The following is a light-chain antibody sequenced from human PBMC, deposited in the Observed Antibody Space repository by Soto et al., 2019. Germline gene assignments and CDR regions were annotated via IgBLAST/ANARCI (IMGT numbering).Light chain of an antibody. CDR2: GAS. Sequence: EIVLTQSPGTLSLSPGERAALSCRASQSVSSTYLAWYQQKPGQAPRLLIYGASSRATGIPDRFSGSGSGTDFTLTIGRLEPEDFAVYYCQKHGGSQTFGGGTKV. CDR3: QKHGGSQT. J-gene: IGKJ4*01. CDR1: QSVSSTY. V-gene: IGKV3-20*01.